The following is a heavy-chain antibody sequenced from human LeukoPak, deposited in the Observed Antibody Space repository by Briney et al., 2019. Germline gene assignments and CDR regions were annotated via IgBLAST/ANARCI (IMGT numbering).Heavy chain of an antibody. J-gene: IGHJ5*02. V-gene: IGHV1-18*01. CDR3: ARARSGSPGYWFDP. CDR1: GYTFTSYG. Sequence: ASVKVSCKASGYTFTSYGISWVRQAPGQGLEWMGWISAYNGNTNYAQKLQGRVTLTTDTSTTTAYMELRSLRSDDTAVYYCARARSGSPGYWFDPWGQGTLFTVSS. CDR2: ISAYNGNT. D-gene: IGHD1-26*01.